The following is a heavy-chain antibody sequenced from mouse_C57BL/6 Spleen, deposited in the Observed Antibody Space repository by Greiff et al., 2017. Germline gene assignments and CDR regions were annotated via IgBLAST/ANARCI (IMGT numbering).Heavy chain of an antibody. D-gene: IGHD2-2*01. CDR1: GYAFSSYW. J-gene: IGHJ1*03. CDR3: ARGGYGYDEGYFDV. V-gene: IGHV1-80*01. CDR2: IYPGDGDT. Sequence: QVQLKQSGAELVKPGASVKISCKASGYAFSSYWMNWVKQRPGKGLEWIGQIYPGDGDTNYNGKFKGKATLTADKSSSTAYMQLSSLTSEDSAVYFCARGGYGYDEGYFDVWGTGTTVTISS.